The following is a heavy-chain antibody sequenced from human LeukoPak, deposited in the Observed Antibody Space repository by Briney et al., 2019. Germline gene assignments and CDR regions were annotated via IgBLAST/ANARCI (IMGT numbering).Heavy chain of an antibody. V-gene: IGHV3-74*01. CDR3: ASWPVPKGDFDY. J-gene: IGHJ4*02. CDR2: INADGSST. Sequence: PGGSLRLSCAASGFTFSNSWMHWVRQAPGKGLVWVSRINADGSSTTYADSVKGRFTISRDNAKNTLYLQMNSLRAEDTAVYYYASWPVPKGDFDYWGRGTLVAVSS. D-gene: IGHD1-26*01. CDR1: GFTFSNSW.